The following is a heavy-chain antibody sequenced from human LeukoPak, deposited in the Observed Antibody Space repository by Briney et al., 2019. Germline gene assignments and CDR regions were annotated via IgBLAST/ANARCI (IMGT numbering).Heavy chain of an antibody. V-gene: IGHV3-11*01. D-gene: IGHD3-22*01. Sequence: GGSLRLSCAASGFTFSDYYMSWIRQAPGKGLEWVSYISSSGSTIYYADSVKGRFTISRDNAKNSLYLQMNSLRAEDTAVYYCASRFDLVVVIPEYFDYWGQGTLVTVSS. CDR1: GFTFSDYY. CDR2: ISSSGSTI. J-gene: IGHJ4*02. CDR3: ASRFDLVVVIPEYFDY.